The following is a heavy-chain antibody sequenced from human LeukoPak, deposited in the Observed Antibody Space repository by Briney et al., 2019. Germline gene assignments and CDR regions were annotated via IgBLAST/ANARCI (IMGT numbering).Heavy chain of an antibody. J-gene: IGHJ4*02. CDR1: GFTFSSHA. V-gene: IGHV3-30-3*01. Sequence: GGSLRLSCAASGFTFSSHAMHWVRQAPGKGLEWVAVISYDGSNKYYADSVKGRFTISRDNSKNTLFLQVDSLRPEDTAVYYCARGTAVYASWINYWGQGTLVTVSS. CDR3: ARGTAVYASWINY. CDR2: ISYDGSNK. D-gene: IGHD2-8*01.